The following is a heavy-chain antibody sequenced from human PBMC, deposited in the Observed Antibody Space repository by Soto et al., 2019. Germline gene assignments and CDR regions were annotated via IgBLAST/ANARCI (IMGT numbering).Heavy chain of an antibody. D-gene: IGHD3-10*01. CDR3: ARLHGSGGGYYYYGMDV. CDR1: GGSISSYY. CDR2: IYYSGST. J-gene: IGHJ6*02. V-gene: IGHV4-59*01. Sequence: SETLSLTCTVSGGSISSYYWSWIRQPPGKGLEWIGYIYYSGSTNYNPPLKSRVTISVDTSKNQFSLKLSSVTAADTAVYYCARLHGSGGGYYYYGMDVWGQGTTVTVSS.